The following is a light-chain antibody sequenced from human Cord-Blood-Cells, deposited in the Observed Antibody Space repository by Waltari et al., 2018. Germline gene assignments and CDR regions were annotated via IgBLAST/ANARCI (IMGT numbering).Light chain of an antibody. CDR3: QQRSNWWT. V-gene: IGKV3-11*01. CDR1: QSVSSY. Sequence: EIVLTQSPAPLSSSPVERATISCRDSQSVSSYLAWYQQKPGQAPRLLIYEASNRATGIPARFSGSGSATDFTLTISSLEPEDFAVYCCQQRSNWWTFGQGTKVEIK. CDR2: EAS. J-gene: IGKJ1*01.